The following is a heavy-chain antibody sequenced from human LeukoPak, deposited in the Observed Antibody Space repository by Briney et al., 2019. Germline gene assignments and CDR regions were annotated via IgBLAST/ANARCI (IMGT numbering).Heavy chain of an antibody. D-gene: IGHD3-3*01. CDR1: GGSFSGYY. Sequence: SETLSLTCAVYGGSFSGYYWSWIRQPPEKGLEWIWEINHSGSTNYNPSLKSRVTISVDTSKNQFSLKLSSVTAADTAVYYCARGVFSFWSGYGNYYYYMDVWGKGTTVTVSS. CDR2: INHSGST. CDR3: ARGVFSFWSGYGNYYYYMDV. J-gene: IGHJ6*03. V-gene: IGHV4-34*01.